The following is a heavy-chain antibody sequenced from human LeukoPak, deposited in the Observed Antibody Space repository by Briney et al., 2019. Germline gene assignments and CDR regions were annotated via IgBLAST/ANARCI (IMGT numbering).Heavy chain of an antibody. V-gene: IGHV3-9*01. Sequence: PGGSLRLSCAASGFTFDDYAMHWVRQAPGKGLEWVSGISWNSGSIGYADSVKGRFTISRDNAKNSLYLQMNSLRAEDTALYYCAKDKAGWELLGSFDYWGQGTLVTVYS. J-gene: IGHJ4*02. CDR3: AKDKAGWELLGSFDY. D-gene: IGHD1-26*01. CDR2: ISWNSGSI. CDR1: GFTFDDYA.